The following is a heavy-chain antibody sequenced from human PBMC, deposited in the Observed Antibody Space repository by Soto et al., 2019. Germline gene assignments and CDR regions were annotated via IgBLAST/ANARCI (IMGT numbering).Heavy chain of an antibody. Sequence: GGSMRLSCAASGFTFSSYWMHWVRQAPGKGLMWISRLNSGGTTANYAVSVSGRFTISRDNAKNTLYLQLNSLSDEDTAVYYCARGVPGYYAVDVWGQGTTVTVSS. J-gene: IGHJ6*02. CDR3: ARGVPGYYAVDV. CDR1: GFTFSSYW. CDR2: LNSGGTTA. V-gene: IGHV3-74*01.